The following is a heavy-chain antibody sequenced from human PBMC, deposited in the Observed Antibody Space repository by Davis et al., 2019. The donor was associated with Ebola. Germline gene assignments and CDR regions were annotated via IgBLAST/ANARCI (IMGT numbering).Heavy chain of an antibody. CDR3: ARPGYSYGSFDY. CDR1: GGSISTYY. CDR2: VHYSGST. V-gene: IGHV4-59*08. J-gene: IGHJ4*02. Sequence: SETLSLTCTVSGGSISTYYWSWLRQPLGKGLEWIGYVHYSGSTNYNPSLKSRVTISVDTSKNQFSLKLSSVTAADTAVYYCARPGYSYGSFDYWGQGTLVTVSS. D-gene: IGHD5-18*01.